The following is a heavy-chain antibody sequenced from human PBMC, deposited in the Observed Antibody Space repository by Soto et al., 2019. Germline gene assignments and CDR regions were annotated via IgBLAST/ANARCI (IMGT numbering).Heavy chain of an antibody. Sequence: PCGSLILSCTFSGFTSDDYYYSFTCFRQAPWKLLQFLGLIRGSTYGGTTEYSASVKGRFTISRDDSKGITYLRMNILKTEDTAVYYCSSDGELYGLDVWGKGTKVTXYS. V-gene: IGHV3-49*03. CDR3: SSDGELYGLDV. CDR2: IRGSTYGGTT. D-gene: IGHD1-7*01. CDR1: GFTSDDYYYS. J-gene: IGHJ6*04.